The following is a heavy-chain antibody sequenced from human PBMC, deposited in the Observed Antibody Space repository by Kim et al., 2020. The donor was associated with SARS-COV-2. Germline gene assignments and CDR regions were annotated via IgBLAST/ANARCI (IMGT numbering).Heavy chain of an antibody. Sequence: GGYLRLSCAAAGFTFSSYGMHWVRQAPGKGLEWVAVIWYDGSNKYYADAVKGRFTISRDNSKNTPYLQMNSLRAEDTAVYYCAHDLGWAPATGMDVWGQG. J-gene: IGHJ6*02. CDR2: IWYDGSNK. V-gene: IGHV3-33*06. CDR1: GFTFSSYG. D-gene: IGHD5-12*01. CDR3: AHDLGWAPATGMDV.